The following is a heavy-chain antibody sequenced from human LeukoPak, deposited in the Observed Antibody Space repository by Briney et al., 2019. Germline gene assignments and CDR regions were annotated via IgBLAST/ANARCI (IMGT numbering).Heavy chain of an antibody. CDR3: ARHSERGNYPTIAVAGTSLYYYYGMSV. D-gene: IGHD6-19*01. CDR2: INHSGST. V-gene: IGHV4-34*01. Sequence: AETLSLTCAVYGGSFSGYYWSWIRQPPGKGLEWIGEINHSGSTNYNPSLKSRVTISVDTSKNQFSLKLRSLTAADSAVYYCARHSERGNYPTIAVAGTSLYYYYGMSVCGQRSTVTVSS. J-gene: IGHJ6*02. CDR1: GGSFSGYY.